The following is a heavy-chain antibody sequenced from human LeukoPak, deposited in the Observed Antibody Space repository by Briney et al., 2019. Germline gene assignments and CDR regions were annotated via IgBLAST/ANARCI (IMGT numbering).Heavy chain of an antibody. CDR2: ISSSSSLI. D-gene: IGHD6-13*01. V-gene: IGHV3-21*01. Sequence: GGSLILSCAASGFTFSYYSMNWVRQAPGRGLEWVSCISSSSSLIFYSDSVRGRFTISRDNAKNLLYLHMNSLRVEDTAVYYCAKVDRGDYSSSPVPYYNYYMNVWGKGTTVTVSS. CDR1: GFTFSYYS. J-gene: IGHJ6*03. CDR3: AKVDRGDYSSSPVPYYNYYMNV.